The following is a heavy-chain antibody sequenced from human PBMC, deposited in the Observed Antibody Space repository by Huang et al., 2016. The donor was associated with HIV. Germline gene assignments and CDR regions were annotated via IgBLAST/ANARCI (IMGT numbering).Heavy chain of an antibody. Sequence: EVQLVESGGGLVQPGGSLRLSCAASGFSISSYWMHWVRQAPGKGLVWVSRINSDGSSTSYADSVKGRFTISRDNAKNMLYLQMNSLRAEDTAVYYCARDPRIQSWLNFFDYWGQGTLVSVSS. J-gene: IGHJ4*02. CDR1: GFSISSYW. V-gene: IGHV3-74*01. D-gene: IGHD3-22*01. CDR2: INSDGSST. CDR3: ARDPRIQSWLNFFDY.